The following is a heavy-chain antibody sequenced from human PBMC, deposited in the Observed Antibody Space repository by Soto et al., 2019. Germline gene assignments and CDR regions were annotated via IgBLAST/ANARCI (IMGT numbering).Heavy chain of an antibody. CDR1: GFSLSTSGVG. CDR2: IYWDDDK. J-gene: IGHJ4*02. CDR3: AHSRPPRLLDY. D-gene: IGHD6-6*01. Sequence: QITLKESGPTLVKPTQTLTLTCTFSGFSLSTSGVGVGWIRHPPGKALEWLALIYWDDDKRYSSSLNSRLTITKDTSKNQVVLTMTTMDPVDTATYYCAHSRPPRLLDYWGQGTLVTVSS. V-gene: IGHV2-5*02.